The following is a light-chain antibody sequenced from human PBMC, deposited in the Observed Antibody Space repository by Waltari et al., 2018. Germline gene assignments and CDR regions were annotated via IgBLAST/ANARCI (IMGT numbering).Light chain of an antibody. Sequence: DIQMTHSPSSLTASVGDRVTITCRASQDIGDFLVWFQQRPGKAPKSLIYAASTLQGGVPSRFSGSGSGTDFTLTISSLQPEDSGTYYCQQYQDYPHTFGGGTSVEVK. V-gene: IGKV1-16*01. CDR3: QQYQDYPHT. J-gene: IGKJ4*01. CDR1: QDIGDF. CDR2: AAS.